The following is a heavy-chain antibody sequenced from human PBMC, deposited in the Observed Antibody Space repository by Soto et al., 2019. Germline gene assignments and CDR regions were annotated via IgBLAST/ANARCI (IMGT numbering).Heavy chain of an antibody. D-gene: IGHD6-19*01. CDR2: IYYSGTT. J-gene: IGHJ4*02. CDR3: ARRYSSAFDY. Sequence: SETLSLTCTVSGGSISSYYWSWFRQPPGKGLEWIGYIYYSGTTNYNPSLKSRVTISVDTSKIQFSLKLSSVTAADTAVYYCARRYSSAFDYWGQGTLVTVSS. CDR1: GGSISSYY. V-gene: IGHV4-59*08.